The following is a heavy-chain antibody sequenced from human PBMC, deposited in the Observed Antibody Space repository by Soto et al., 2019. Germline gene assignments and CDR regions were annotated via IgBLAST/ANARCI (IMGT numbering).Heavy chain of an antibody. CDR2: IYHSGST. D-gene: IGHD2-15*01. Sequence: QLQLQESGSGLVKPSQTLSLTCAVSGGSISSGGYSWSWIRQPPGKGLEWIGYIYHSGSTYYNPSLKSRVTRSVDRSKTQLSPKLSSVTAADTAVSYCARGQVVAAPHWRQGTLVTVSP. J-gene: IGHJ4*02. CDR3: ARGQVVAAPH. V-gene: IGHV4-30-2*01. CDR1: GGSISSGGYS.